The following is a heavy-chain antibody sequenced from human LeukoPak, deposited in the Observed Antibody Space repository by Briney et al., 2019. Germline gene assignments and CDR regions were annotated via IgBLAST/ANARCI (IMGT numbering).Heavy chain of an antibody. J-gene: IGHJ4*02. Sequence: GGSLRLSCAASGFTFSNHAMHWVRQIPGKGPEYVSAISSDGGSTDYANSVKGRFTISRDNSKNTLYLQMGSLRVEDMAVYYCARELAREYYFDYWGQGTLVTVSS. V-gene: IGHV3-64*01. CDR2: ISSDGGST. CDR3: ARELAREYYFDY. CDR1: GFTFSNHA.